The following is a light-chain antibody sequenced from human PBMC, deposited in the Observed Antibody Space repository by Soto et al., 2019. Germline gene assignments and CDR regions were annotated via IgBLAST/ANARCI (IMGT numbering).Light chain of an antibody. CDR1: ESVSSNY. Sequence: EIVLTQSPGTLSLSPGESATLSCRASESVSSNYLAWYQQKPGQAPRLLIYGASSRATGIPNRFSGSGCGTDFTLTISSREPADYAVYYCHQYDIFPRHPFGQGTKLEIK. CDR2: GAS. V-gene: IGKV3-20*01. CDR3: HQYDIFPRHP. J-gene: IGKJ2*01.